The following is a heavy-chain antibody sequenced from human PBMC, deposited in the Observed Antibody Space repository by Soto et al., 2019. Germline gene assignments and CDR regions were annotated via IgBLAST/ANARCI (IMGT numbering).Heavy chain of an antibody. CDR3: ALNYDSSGYLYS. Sequence: ASVKVSGKASGYTFKSYDVMWVRKAPGQGLEWMGWISGHNGKADYAENFQGRVIMTTDTSTATASMDLRGVRSDDTAVYYCALNYDSSGYLYSWGQGPLVTAPQ. CDR1: GYTFKSYD. V-gene: IGHV1-18*04. D-gene: IGHD3-22*01. CDR2: ISGHNGKA. J-gene: IGHJ4*02.